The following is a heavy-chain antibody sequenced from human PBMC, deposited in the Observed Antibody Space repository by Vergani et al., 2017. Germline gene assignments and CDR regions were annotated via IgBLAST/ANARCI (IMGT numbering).Heavy chain of an antibody. CDR3: AALGGRKGTNGVYIVGGLFDY. V-gene: IGHV3-30*14. CDR1: GFTFSSYA. D-gene: IGHD2-8*01. Sequence: QVQLVESGGGVVQPGRSLRLSCAASGFTFSSYAMHWVRQAPGKGLEWVAVISYDGSNKYYADSVKGRFTISRDNSKNTLYLQMNSLRAEDTAVYYCAALGGRKGTNGVYIVGGLFDYWGQGTLVTVSS. J-gene: IGHJ4*02. CDR2: ISYDGSNK.